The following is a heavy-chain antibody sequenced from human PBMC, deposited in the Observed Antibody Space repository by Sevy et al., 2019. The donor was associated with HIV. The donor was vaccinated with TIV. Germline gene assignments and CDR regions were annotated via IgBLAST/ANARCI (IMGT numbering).Heavy chain of an antibody. CDR1: GFTFSSSA. Sequence: GGSLRLSCAASGFTFSSSAMHWVRQAPGKGLEWVAVISYDGSNKYYADSVKGRFTTSRDDSKNTLYLRMNSLRNEDTAVYYCARDPTQRGAYYDFWSGYFDYWGQGTLVTVSS. J-gene: IGHJ4*02. V-gene: IGHV3-30-3*01. D-gene: IGHD3-3*01. CDR3: ARDPTQRGAYYDFWSGYFDY. CDR2: ISYDGSNK.